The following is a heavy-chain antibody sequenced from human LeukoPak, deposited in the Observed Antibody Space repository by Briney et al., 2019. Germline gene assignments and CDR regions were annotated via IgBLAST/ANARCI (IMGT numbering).Heavy chain of an antibody. CDR2: ISSSGSTI. CDR3: VSGRGVYCSGGSCSYFDY. J-gene: IGHJ4*02. V-gene: IGHV3-48*03. Sequence: GGSLRLSCAAPRFTFSSYVMNSVREAPGEGLESGSYISSSGSTIYYADSVKGRFTISRDNAKNSLYLQMNSLRAEDTAVYYCVSGRGVYCSGGSCSYFDYWGQGTLVTVSS. D-gene: IGHD2-15*01. CDR1: RFTFSSYV.